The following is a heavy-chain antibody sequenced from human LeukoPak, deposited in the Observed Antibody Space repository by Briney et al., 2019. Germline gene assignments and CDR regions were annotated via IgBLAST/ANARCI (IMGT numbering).Heavy chain of an antibody. D-gene: IGHD2-2*01. CDR1: GGSFSGYY. V-gene: IGHV4-34*01. CDR3: ARRKSHIVVVPAAPFDY. CDR2: INHSGST. J-gene: IGHJ4*02. Sequence: ASETLSLTCAVYGGSFSGYYWSWLRQPQGKGLEWIGKINHSGSTNYNPYLKSRVTISVDTSKNQFSLKLSSVTAADTAVYYCARRKSHIVVVPAAPFDYWGQGTLVTVSS.